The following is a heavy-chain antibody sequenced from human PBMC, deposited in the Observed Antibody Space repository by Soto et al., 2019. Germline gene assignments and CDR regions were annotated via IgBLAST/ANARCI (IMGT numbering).Heavy chain of an antibody. J-gene: IGHJ6*02. CDR3: ARSERPRFLEAKYYYYYYGMDV. Sequence: ASVKVSCKASGGTFSTYTITWVRQAPGQGLEWMGRIIPIIGIINYAQKFQGRVTITADESTSTAYMELSSLRSEDTAVYYCARSERPRFLEAKYYYYYYGMDVWGQGTTVTVSS. CDR2: IIPIIGII. D-gene: IGHD3-3*01. CDR1: GGTFSTYT. V-gene: IGHV1-69*02.